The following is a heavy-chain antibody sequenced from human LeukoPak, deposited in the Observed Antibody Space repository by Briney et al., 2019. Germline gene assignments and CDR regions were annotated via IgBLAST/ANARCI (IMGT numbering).Heavy chain of an antibody. CDR2: ISSSNSYI. Sequence: PGGSLRLSCAASGFTFSSYSMNWVRQAPGKGLEWVSSISSSNSYIYYADSVKGRFTISRDNAKNSLYLQMNSLRAEDTAVYYCAREVREYQLLGSIDYWGQGTLVTVSS. D-gene: IGHD2-2*01. CDR3: AREVREYQLLGSIDY. J-gene: IGHJ4*02. CDR1: GFTFSSYS. V-gene: IGHV3-21*01.